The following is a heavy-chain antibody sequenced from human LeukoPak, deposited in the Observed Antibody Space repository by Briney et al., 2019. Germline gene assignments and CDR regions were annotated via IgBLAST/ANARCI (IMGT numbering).Heavy chain of an antibody. CDR1: GFTFDDYA. CDR2: ITWSGDNM. V-gene: IGHV3-9*01. CDR3: TREITVTTGMPNWFDP. D-gene: IGHD4-17*01. Sequence: AGGSLRLSCAASGFTFDDYAMHWVRQVPGKGLEWVSGITWSGDNMGYVDSVKGRFTISRDNAKKSLYLQMNSLRSEDTAFYYCTREITVTTGMPNWFDPWGQGTLVIVSS. J-gene: IGHJ5*02.